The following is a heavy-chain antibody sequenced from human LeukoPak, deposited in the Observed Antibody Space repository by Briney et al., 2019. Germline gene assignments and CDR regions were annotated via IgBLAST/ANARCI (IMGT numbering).Heavy chain of an antibody. CDR1: GFTFSSYG. CDR2: ISYDGSNK. V-gene: IGHV3-30*18. Sequence: GGSLRLSCAASGFTFSSYGMHWVRQAPGKGLEWVAVISYDGSNKYYADSVKGRFTISRDNSKNTLYLQMNSLRAEDTAVYYCAKTTIGYCSSTSCYYSPLDYRGQGTLVTVSS. CDR3: AKTTIGYCSSTSCYYSPLDY. D-gene: IGHD2-2*01. J-gene: IGHJ4*02.